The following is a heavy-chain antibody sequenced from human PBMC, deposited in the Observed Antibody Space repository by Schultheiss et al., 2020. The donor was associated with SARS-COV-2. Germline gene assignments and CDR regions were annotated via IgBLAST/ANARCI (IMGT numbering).Heavy chain of an antibody. V-gene: IGHV3-74*01. CDR2: INSDGSST. D-gene: IGHD5-24*01. CDR1: GFTFSSYS. J-gene: IGHJ2*01. CDR3: ARRRYDRLQSRYFDL. Sequence: GGSLRLSCAASGFTFSSYSMNWVRQAPGKGLVWVSRINSDGSSTSYADSVKGRFTISRDNAKNTLYLQMNSLRAEDTAVYYCARRRYDRLQSRYFDLWGRGTLVTVSS.